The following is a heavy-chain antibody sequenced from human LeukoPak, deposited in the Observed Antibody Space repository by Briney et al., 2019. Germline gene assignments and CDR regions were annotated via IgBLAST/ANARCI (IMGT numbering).Heavy chain of an antibody. CDR2: IYYTGST. Sequence: SETLSLTCTVSGGSISSYYWSWIRQPPGKGLEFIGYIYYTGSTNYNPSLKSRVTISVDTSKNQFSLKLSSVTAADTAVYYCARDMGYGDPFDCWGQGTLVTVSS. CDR1: GGSISSYY. V-gene: IGHV4-59*01. D-gene: IGHD4-17*01. CDR3: ARDMGYGDPFDC. J-gene: IGHJ4*02.